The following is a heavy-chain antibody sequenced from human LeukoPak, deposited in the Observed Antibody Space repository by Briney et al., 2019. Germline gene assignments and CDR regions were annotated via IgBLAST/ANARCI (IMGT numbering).Heavy chain of an antibody. Sequence: SETLSLTCAVYGGSFSGYYWSWIRQPPGKGLEWIGEINHSGSTYYNPSLKSRVTISVDRSKNQFSLKLSSVTAADTAVYYCARSDYGDYYWYFDLWGRGTLVTVSS. V-gene: IGHV4-34*01. CDR2: INHSGST. J-gene: IGHJ2*01. CDR1: GGSFSGYY. D-gene: IGHD4-17*01. CDR3: ARSDYGDYYWYFDL.